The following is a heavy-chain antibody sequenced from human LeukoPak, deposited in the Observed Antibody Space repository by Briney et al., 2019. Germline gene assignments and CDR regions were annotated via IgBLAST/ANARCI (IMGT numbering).Heavy chain of an antibody. CDR1: GFTFSNYG. CDR2: ISISGDST. J-gene: IGHJ4*02. D-gene: IGHD5-12*01. Sequence: GGSLRLSCAASGFTFSNYGMSWVRQAPGKGLEWVSAISISGDSTYYADSVKGRFTISRDDSKNTLYLQMNNLRAEDTAVYYCAKDGAWLRFDDWGRGILVTVSS. V-gene: IGHV3-23*01. CDR3: AKDGAWLRFDD.